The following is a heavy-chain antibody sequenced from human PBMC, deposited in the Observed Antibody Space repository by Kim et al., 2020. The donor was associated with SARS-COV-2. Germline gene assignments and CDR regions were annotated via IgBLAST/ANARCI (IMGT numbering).Heavy chain of an antibody. V-gene: IGHV3-23*01. CDR1: GFTFSSYA. CDR2: ISGSGGST. Sequence: GGSLRLSCAASGFTFSSYAMSWVRQAPGKGLEWVSAISGSGGSTYYADSVKGRFTISRDNSKNTLYLQMNSLRAEDTAVYYCAKDLEAVAGNPFYYYYYGMDVWGQGTTVTVSS. J-gene: IGHJ6*02. D-gene: IGHD6-19*01. CDR3: AKDLEAVAGNPFYYYYYGMDV.